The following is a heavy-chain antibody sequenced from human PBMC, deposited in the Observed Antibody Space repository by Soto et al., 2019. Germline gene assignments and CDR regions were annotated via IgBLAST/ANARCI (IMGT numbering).Heavy chain of an antibody. J-gene: IGHJ4*01. CDR1: GYDFNTNW. CDR2: MYPGDSDT. V-gene: IGHV5-51*01. CDR3: ARLPRDCNKTSCYYADH. Sequence: GESLKISCRGSGYDFNTNWFGWVRQLPGKGLEWVGIMYPGDSDTRYNPSLQGHVTLSADVTVSTAFLQWRSLKTSDTGMYFCARLPRDCNKTSCYYADHWGHGPKVTVSS. D-gene: IGHD2-2*01.